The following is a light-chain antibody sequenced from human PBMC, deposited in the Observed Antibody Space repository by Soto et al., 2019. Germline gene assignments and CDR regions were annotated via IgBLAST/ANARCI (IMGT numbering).Light chain of an antibody. V-gene: IGLV4-60*03. CDR3: ETGDSNTRV. CDR1: SGRSSST. Sequence: QSVLTQSSSASASLGSSVKLTCTLSSGRSSSTIAWHQQPPGKAPRFLMKVEGNGSYNKGSGVPDRFSGSTSGADRYLTISNLQSEDEADYYCETGDSNTRVFGGGTKVTVL. J-gene: IGLJ3*02. CDR2: VEGNGSY.